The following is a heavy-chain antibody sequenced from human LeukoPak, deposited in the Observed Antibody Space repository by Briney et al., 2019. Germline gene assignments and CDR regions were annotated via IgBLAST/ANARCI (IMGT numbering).Heavy chain of an antibody. J-gene: IGHJ5*02. D-gene: IGHD5-12*01. V-gene: IGHV3-23*01. CDR1: GFTFSSHV. Sequence: PGETLTLSCAASGFTFSSHVMNWVRQAPGKGLEWVSGISGSGGSTYYAASVKGRFTISRDNFKNTLYLRMNSLRAEDTAVYYCARDGLPQVYGGYANWFDPWGQGTLVTVSS. CDR2: ISGSGGST. CDR3: ARDGLPQVYGGYANWFDP.